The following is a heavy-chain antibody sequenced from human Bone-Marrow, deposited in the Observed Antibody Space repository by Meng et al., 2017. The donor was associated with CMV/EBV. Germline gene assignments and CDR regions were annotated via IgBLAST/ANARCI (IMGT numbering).Heavy chain of an antibody. CDR1: DYY. CDR2: IYYSGST. D-gene: IGHD2-15*01. CDR3: ARSVGYCSGSSCSGGLEYFDF. J-gene: IGHJ4*02. Sequence: DYYWSWIRQPPGKGLEWIGYIYYSGSTYYNPSLKSRLTISIDTSKNQFSLRLTSVTAADTAVYYCARSVGYCSGSSCSGGLEYFDFWGQGTLVTVSS. V-gene: IGHV4-30-4*08.